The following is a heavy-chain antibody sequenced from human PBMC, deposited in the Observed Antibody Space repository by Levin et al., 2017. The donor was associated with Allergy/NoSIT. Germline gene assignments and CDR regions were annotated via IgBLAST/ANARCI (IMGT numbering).Heavy chain of an antibody. CDR3: ARDLVFTFDYFDY. V-gene: IGHV3-11*01. D-gene: IGHD2/OR15-2a*01. CDR1: GFTFSDYY. CDR2: ISGSGGNV. Sequence: GGSLRLSCAASGFTFSDYYMSWIRQAPGKGLEWVSYISGSGGNVFYADSVKGRFTISRDNAKNSLYLQMNSLRAEDTAVYYCARDLVFTFDYFDYWGQGTPVTVSS. J-gene: IGHJ4*02.